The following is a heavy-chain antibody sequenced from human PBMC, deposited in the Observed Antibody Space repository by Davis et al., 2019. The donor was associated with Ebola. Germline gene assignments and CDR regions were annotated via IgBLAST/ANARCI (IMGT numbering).Heavy chain of an antibody. D-gene: IGHD3-10*01. CDR1: GGSISTKNYY. Sequence: PSETLSLTCTVSGGSISTKNYYWAWIRQPPGKGLEWIGCVYYSGTTYYNPSLNSQAAISVDTSTDQFSLKLTSVTAADTAVYYCARQGAYFYDSGTYYISPKFDPWGQGALVIVSS. V-gene: IGHV4-39*01. CDR3: ARQGAYFYDSGTYYISPKFDP. CDR2: VYYSGTT. J-gene: IGHJ5*02.